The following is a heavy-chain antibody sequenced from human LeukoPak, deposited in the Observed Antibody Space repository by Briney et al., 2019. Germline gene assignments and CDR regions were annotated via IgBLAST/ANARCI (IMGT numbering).Heavy chain of an antibody. D-gene: IGHD6-19*01. J-gene: IGHJ4*02. CDR2: ISSCSSYI. Sequence: GGSLRLSCAASGFTFSSYSMNWVRQAPGKGLEWVSSISSCSSYIYYADSVKGRFTISRDNAKNSLYLQMNSLRAEDTAVYYCARDLSGWYGTYYFDYWGQGTLVTVSS. V-gene: IGHV3-21*01. CDR3: ARDLSGWYGTYYFDY. CDR1: GFTFSSYS.